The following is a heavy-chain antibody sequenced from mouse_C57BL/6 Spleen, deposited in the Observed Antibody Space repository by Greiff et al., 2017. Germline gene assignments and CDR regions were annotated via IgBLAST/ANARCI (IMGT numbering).Heavy chain of an antibody. CDR3: ARGTTVVARVFDY. CDR1: GYTFTSYG. D-gene: IGHD1-1*01. V-gene: IGHV1-81*01. CDR2: IYPRSGNT. Sequence: QVQLQQSGAELARPGASVKLSCKASGYTFTSYGISWVKQRTGQGLEWIGEIYPRSGNTYYNEKFKGKATLTADKSSSTAYMELRSLTSEDSAVYFWARGTTVVARVFDYWGQGTTLTVSS. J-gene: IGHJ2*01.